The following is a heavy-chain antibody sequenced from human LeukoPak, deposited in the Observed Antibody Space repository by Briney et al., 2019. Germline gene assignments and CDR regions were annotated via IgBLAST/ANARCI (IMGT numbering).Heavy chain of an antibody. D-gene: IGHD6-19*01. Sequence: GRSLRLSCAASGFTFDDYAMHWVRQAPGKGLEWVSGISWNSGSIGYADSVKGRFTISRDNAKNSLYLQMNSLRAEDMALYYCAKSAGSVAGPHDAFDIWGQGTMVTVSS. CDR2: ISWNSGSI. V-gene: IGHV3-9*03. CDR3: AKSAGSVAGPHDAFDI. CDR1: GFTFDDYA. J-gene: IGHJ3*02.